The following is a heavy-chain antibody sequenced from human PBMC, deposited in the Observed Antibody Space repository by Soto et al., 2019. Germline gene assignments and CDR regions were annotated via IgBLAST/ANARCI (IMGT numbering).Heavy chain of an antibody. CDR1: GGSISSGGYY. CDR2: IYYSGNS. V-gene: IGHV4-31*03. CDR3: ARERKTYISSQGVWFGP. Sequence: TLSLTCTVSGGSISSGGYYWSWIHQHPVKGLEWIGNIYYSGNSHYSPSLRSRLTISIDTSKNQFSLRLSSVTAADTAVYYCARERKTYISSQGVWFGPWGQGTLVTVSS. D-gene: IGHD3-3*02. J-gene: IGHJ5*02.